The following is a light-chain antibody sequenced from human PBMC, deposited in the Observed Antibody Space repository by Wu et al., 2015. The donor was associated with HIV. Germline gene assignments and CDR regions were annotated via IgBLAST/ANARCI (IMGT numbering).Light chain of an antibody. CDR1: QTVGSN. CDR2: GAS. Sequence: EIALRQSPGTLSLSPGERATLSCRASQTVGSNLAWYQQKPGQTPRLLIYGASTRATGIPARFSGSGSGTAFTLTISSLQSEDYAVYYCQQYRDWSWTFGQGTKVEIK. V-gene: IGKV3-15*01. CDR3: QQYRDWSWT. J-gene: IGKJ1*01.